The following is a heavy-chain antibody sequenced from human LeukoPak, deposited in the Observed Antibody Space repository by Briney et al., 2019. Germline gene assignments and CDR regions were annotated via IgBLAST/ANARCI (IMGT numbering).Heavy chain of an antibody. Sequence: GGSLRLSCAASGFTFSNHGMNWVRQAPGKGLEWVSSISRSSTYIYYADSVKGRFTISRDNAKNSLYLQMNSLRAEDTAVYYCARDGSSSGCELDYWGQGTLVTVSS. CDR3: ARDGSSSGCELDY. D-gene: IGHD6-19*01. CDR1: GFTFSNHG. J-gene: IGHJ4*02. CDR2: ISRSSTYI. V-gene: IGHV3-21*01.